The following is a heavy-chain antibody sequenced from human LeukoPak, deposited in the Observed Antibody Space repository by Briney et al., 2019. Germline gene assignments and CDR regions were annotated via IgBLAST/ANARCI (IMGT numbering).Heavy chain of an antibody. D-gene: IGHD3-16*01. Sequence: SETLSLTCTVSGGSISSYYWSRIRQPPGKGLEWIGYIYYSGYTTYSPSLRSRVTISVDTSKNQFSLKLSSVTAADTAVYYCARETSQKGAHYMDVWGKGTTITISS. CDR3: ARETSQKGAHYMDV. CDR1: GGSISSYY. J-gene: IGHJ6*03. V-gene: IGHV4-59*01. CDR2: IYYSGYT.